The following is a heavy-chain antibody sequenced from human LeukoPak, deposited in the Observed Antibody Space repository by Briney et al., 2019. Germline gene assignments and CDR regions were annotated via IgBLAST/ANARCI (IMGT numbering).Heavy chain of an antibody. V-gene: IGHV3-30-3*01. CDR3: ARAAPSDYSNRGYFDY. J-gene: IGHJ4*02. Sequence: GRSLRLSCAASGFTFSSYAMHWVRQAPGKGLEWVAVISYDGSNKYYADSVKGRFTISRDNSKNTLYLQMNSLRAEDTAVYYCARAAPSDYSNRGYFDYWGQGTLVTVSS. CDR2: ISYDGSNK. D-gene: IGHD4-4*01. CDR1: GFTFSSYA.